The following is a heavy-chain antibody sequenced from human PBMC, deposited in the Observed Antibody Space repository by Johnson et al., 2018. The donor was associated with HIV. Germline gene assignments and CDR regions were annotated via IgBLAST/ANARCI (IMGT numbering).Heavy chain of an antibody. Sequence: VQLVESGGGVVQPGRSLRLSCAASGFTFSSYGIHWVRQAPGKGLEWVGRIKSKTDGGTTDYAAPVKGRFTIQRDDSKNTLYLQMNSLKTEDTAVYYCTICITMIVVVTTDAFDIWGQGTMVTVSS. CDR3: TICITMIVVVTTDAFDI. CDR2: IKSKTDGGTT. V-gene: IGHV3-15*01. D-gene: IGHD3-22*01. J-gene: IGHJ3*02. CDR1: GFTFSSYG.